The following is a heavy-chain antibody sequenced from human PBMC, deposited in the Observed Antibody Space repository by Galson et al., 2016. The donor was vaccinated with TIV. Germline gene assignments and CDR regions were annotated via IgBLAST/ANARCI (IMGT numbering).Heavy chain of an antibody. Sequence: SVKVSCKASGGTFSSNIINWIRQASGQGLEWMGGIIPHVGIANYAQRLKGRVTITADKSTNTAYMELSSLRSEDTAMYYCATFAACGGDCYYFDYWGQGTLVTVSS. J-gene: IGHJ4*02. CDR3: ATFAACGGDCYYFDY. D-gene: IGHD2-21*02. CDR1: GGTFSSNI. CDR2: IIPHVGIA. V-gene: IGHV1-69*10.